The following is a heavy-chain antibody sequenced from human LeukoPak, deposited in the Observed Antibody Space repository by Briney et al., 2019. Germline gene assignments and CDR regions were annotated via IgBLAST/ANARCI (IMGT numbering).Heavy chain of an antibody. D-gene: IGHD2-15*01. Sequence: GESLKISCKGSGYTFSNNWIGWVRQMPGKGLEWMGYIYPGDSTTTYSPSFRGHVIISADKSISTASLQWSSLKASDTAMYYCARIVPTGHFDYWGQGTLVTVSS. CDR2: IYPGDSTT. V-gene: IGHV5-51*01. J-gene: IGHJ4*02. CDR3: ARIVPTGHFDY. CDR1: GYTFSNNW.